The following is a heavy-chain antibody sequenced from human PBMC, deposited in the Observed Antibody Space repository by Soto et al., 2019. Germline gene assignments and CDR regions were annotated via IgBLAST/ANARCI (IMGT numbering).Heavy chain of an antibody. D-gene: IGHD3-10*01. CDR2: INPNSGGT. CDR1: GSTFTGYY. Sequence: QVQLVQSGAEVKKPGASVKVSCKASGSTFTGYYMHWVRQAPGQGLEWMGWINPNSGGTNYAQKFQGRVTMTRDTSISTAYMELSRLRSDDTAVYYCARHFTSWQYYYYYGMDVWGQGTTVTVSS. J-gene: IGHJ6*02. CDR3: ARHFTSWQYYYYYGMDV. V-gene: IGHV1-2*02.